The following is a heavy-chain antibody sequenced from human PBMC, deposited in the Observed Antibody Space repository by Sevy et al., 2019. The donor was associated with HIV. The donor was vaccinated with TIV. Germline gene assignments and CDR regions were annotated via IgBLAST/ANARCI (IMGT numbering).Heavy chain of an antibody. D-gene: IGHD3-22*01. CDR2: IKQDGSEK. V-gene: IGHV3-7*01. J-gene: IGHJ4*02. Sequence: GGSLRLSCAASGFTFSRYWMTWVRQTPGKGLEWVANIKQDGSEKYYVDSVKGRFTISRDNAKNSLYLQMNSLRAEDTAVYYCARLRDDSSGYHLDYWGQGTVVTVSS. CDR3: ARLRDDSSGYHLDY. CDR1: GFTFSRYW.